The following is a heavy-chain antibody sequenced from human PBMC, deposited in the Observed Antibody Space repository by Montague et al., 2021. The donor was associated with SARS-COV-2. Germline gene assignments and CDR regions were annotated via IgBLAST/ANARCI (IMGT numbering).Heavy chain of an antibody. CDR2: IYNSGTT. J-gene: IGHJ5*02. CDR1: GDSTSCPYCY. Sequence: SETLSLTCTVSGDSTSCPYCYWGCIRQAPGKGLDWIGTIYNSGTTYYTPSLKSRLTISIDTNKNQFSLKLPSVTAADTAVYYCARDRNYGYHSLDNWFHPWGQGTMVTVSS. D-gene: IGHD4-17*01. V-gene: IGHV4-39*02. CDR3: ARDRNYGYHSLDNWFHP.